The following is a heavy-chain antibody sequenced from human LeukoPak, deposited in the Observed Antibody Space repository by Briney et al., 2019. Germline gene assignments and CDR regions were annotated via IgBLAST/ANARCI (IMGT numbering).Heavy chain of an antibody. D-gene: IGHD2-2*02. CDR1: GFTFSSYW. V-gene: IGHV3-7*01. CDR3: ARGPATLGYCSSTSCYIKEMYYYYMDV. Sequence: PGGSLRVSCAASGFTFSSYWMSWVRQARGKGLEWVANIKQDGSEKYDEDSVKGRFTISRDNAKNSLYLQMNSLRAEDTAVYYCARGPATLGYCSSTSCYIKEMYYYYMDVWGKGTTVTVSS. J-gene: IGHJ6*03. CDR2: IKQDGSEK.